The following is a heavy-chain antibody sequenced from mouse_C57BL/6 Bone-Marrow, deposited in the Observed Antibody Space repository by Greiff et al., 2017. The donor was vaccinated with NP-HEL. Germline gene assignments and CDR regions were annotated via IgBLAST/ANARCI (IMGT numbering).Heavy chain of an antibody. CDR1: GYTFTSYC. J-gene: IGHJ3*01. Sequence: VQLQQSGAELVMPGASVKLSCKASGYTFTSYCMHWVKQRPGQGLEWIGEIDPSDSYTNYNHKFKGKSTLTADKSSSTAYLQLSSLTSEDSAVFYCAIGGICCPFAYWGQGTMVTVSA. D-gene: IGHD3-3*01. V-gene: IGHV1-69*01. CDR2: IDPSDSYT. CDR3: AIGGICCPFAY.